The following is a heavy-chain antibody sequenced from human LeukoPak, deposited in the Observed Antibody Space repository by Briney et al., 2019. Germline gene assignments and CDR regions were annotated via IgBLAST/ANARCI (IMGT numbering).Heavy chain of an antibody. CDR2: ISAYNGNT. CDR3: ARGGCSSTSCYKAALDY. V-gene: IGHV1-18*01. Sequence: ASVKVSCKDSGYTFTSYGISWVRQAPGQGLEWMGWISAYNGNTNYAQKLQGRVTMTTDTSTCTAYMELRSLRSDDTAVYYCARGGCSSTSCYKAALDYWGQGTLVTVSS. D-gene: IGHD2-2*02. J-gene: IGHJ4*02. CDR1: GYTFTSYG.